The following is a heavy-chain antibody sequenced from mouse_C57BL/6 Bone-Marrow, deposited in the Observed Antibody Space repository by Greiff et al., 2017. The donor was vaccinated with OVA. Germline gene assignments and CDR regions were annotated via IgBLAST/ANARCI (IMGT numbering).Heavy chain of an antibody. J-gene: IGHJ2*01. V-gene: IGHV1-18*01. D-gene: IGHD1-1*01. CDR2: INPNNGGT. CDR3: ERGIYYGSSLED. Sequence: EVQLQQSGPELVKPGASVKIPCKASGYTFTDYNMDWVKQSHGKSLEWIGDINPNNGGTIYNQKFKGKATLTVDKSSSTAYMEYRSLTSEDTAVDYCERGIYYGSSLEDRGQGTTLSVAS. CDR1: GYTFTDYN.